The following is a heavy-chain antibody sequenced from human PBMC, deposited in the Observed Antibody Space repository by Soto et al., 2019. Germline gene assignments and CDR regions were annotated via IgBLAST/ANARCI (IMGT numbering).Heavy chain of an antibody. Sequence: PFETLSRTGVISGDSVSINTASWNLIRQSPSRGLEWLGRTYFRSKWYNDYAVSVKSRIIINPDTSNNQFSLQLNSVTPEDTAVYFCAKGDNLGPKTGYAFDPWGQGIMVTVSS. CDR2: TYFRSKWYN. J-gene: IGHJ5*02. CDR1: GDSVSINTAS. CDR3: AKGDNLGPKTGYAFDP. V-gene: IGHV6-1*01. D-gene: IGHD5-12*01.